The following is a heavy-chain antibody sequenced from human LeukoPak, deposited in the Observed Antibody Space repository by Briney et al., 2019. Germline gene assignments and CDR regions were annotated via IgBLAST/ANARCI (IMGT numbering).Heavy chain of an antibody. CDR1: GFTFSSYA. V-gene: IGHV3-30-3*01. CDR3: ARPRRGIAARVDY. J-gene: IGHJ4*02. D-gene: IGHD6-6*01. Sequence: GGSLRLSCAASGFTFSSYAMHWVRQAPGKGLEWVAVISYDGSNKYYADSVKGRFTISRDNSKNTLYLQMNSLRAEDTAVYYCARPRRGIAARVDYWGQGTLVTVSS. CDR2: ISYDGSNK.